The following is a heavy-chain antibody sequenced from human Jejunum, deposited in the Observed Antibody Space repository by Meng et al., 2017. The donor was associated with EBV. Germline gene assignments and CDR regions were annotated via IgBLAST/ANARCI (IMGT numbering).Heavy chain of an antibody. D-gene: IGHD4-17*01. CDR2: IHPKSGDT. V-gene: IGHV1-2*06. Sequence: QVQLVQSEAEVKKPGASVKVSCKASGYTFTDYPIHWVRQAPGQGLEWMGRIHPKSGDTSYAQTSQGRVTMTRDTSISTAYMELSRLTSDDTAVYYCARVRSPVTPDYWGQGTRVTVSS. CDR3: ARVRSPVTPDY. CDR1: GYTFTDYP. J-gene: IGHJ4*02.